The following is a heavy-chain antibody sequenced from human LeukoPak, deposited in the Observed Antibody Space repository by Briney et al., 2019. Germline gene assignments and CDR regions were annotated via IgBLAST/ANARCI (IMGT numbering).Heavy chain of an antibody. Sequence: SETLSLTCTVSGGSITTSSYYWGWIRQPPGKGLEWIGIIYYSGSTYYNPSLKGRVTMSVDTSKNQFSLKLSSVTAADTAVYYCARDGNIAAAGSARYYFDYWGQGTLVTVSS. CDR1: GGSITTSSYY. V-gene: IGHV4-39*07. D-gene: IGHD6-13*01. CDR2: IYYSGST. CDR3: ARDGNIAAAGSARYYFDY. J-gene: IGHJ4*02.